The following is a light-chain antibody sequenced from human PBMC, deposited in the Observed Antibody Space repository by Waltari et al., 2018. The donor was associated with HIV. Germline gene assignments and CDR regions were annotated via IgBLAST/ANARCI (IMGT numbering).Light chain of an antibody. CDR3: SSYAGSNWV. J-gene: IGLJ3*02. V-gene: IGLV2-8*01. CDR2: EVS. CDR1: SSDVGGYNY. Sequence: QSALTQPPSASGSPGQSVTISCTGTSSDVGGYNYVSWYQQHPGKAPKFIIDEVSKRPSGVPGRFAGSKSGNTASLTGSGLQAEDEADYYCSSYAGSNWVFGGGTKLTVL.